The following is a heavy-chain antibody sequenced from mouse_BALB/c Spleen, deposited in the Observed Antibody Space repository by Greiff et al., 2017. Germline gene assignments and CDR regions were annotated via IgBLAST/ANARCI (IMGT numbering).Heavy chain of an antibody. J-gene: IGHJ2*01. D-gene: IGHD1-1*01. Sequence: EVQVVEPGGGLVQPGGSLKLSCAASGFTFSSYGMSWVRQTPDKRLELVATINSNGGSTYYPDSVKGRFTMTRDNAKNTLYLQMSSLKSEDTAMYYCARDGDYYGSSYYFDYWGQGTTLTVSS. CDR1: GFTFSSYG. CDR2: INSNGGST. CDR3: ARDGDYYGSSYYFDY. V-gene: IGHV5-6-3*01.